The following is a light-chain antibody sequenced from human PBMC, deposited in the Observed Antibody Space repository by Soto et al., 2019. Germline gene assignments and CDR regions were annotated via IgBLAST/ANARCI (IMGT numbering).Light chain of an antibody. V-gene: IGKV3-20*01. CDR1: QSVNSAH. CDR3: PPYGRSPQ. J-gene: IGKJ2*01. Sequence: EIEMTQSPGTPPLSPGERATLSCGASQSVNSAHLAWYQQRPGQAPRLLIYAASRRDTGTPDKYSGGGTATDFTLTISRLEPDDFAMYYCPPYGRSPQFGEETKLEIK. CDR2: AAS.